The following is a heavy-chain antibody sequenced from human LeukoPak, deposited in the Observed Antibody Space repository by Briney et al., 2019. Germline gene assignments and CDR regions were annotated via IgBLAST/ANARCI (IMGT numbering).Heavy chain of an antibody. J-gene: IGHJ5*02. V-gene: IGHV4-34*01. CDR3: ARGRGVGATGGWFDP. Sequence: SETLSLTCAVYGGSFSGYYWSWIRQPPGKGLEWIGEINHSGSTNYNPSLKSRVTISVDTSKNQFSLKLSSATAADTAVYYCARGRGVGATGGWFDPWGQGTLVTVSS. CDR1: GGSFSGYY. D-gene: IGHD1-26*01. CDR2: INHSGST.